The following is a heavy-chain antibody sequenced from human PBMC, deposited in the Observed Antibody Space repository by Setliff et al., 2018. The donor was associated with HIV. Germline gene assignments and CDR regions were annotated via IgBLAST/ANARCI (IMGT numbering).Heavy chain of an antibody. V-gene: IGHV4-4*09. D-gene: IGHD3-22*01. J-gene: IGHJ4*02. Sequence: PSETLSLTCTVSDGSISSDYWSWIRQPPGKGLEWIGYISTTGSTSYSPSLKSRVSISVDTAKNQCSLRLNSVTAADTAVYYCARMSGGYSGGYFDYWGQGTQVTVSS. CDR2: ISTTGST. CDR1: DGSISSDY. CDR3: ARMSGGYSGGYFDY.